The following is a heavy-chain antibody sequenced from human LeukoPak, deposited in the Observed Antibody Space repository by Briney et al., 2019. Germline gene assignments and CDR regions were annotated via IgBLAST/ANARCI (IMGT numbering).Heavy chain of an antibody. CDR2: IKQDGSEK. D-gene: IGHD3-9*01. V-gene: IGHV3-7*01. CDR1: GFTFSSYW. Sequence: GGSLRLSCAASGFTFSSYWMSWVRQAPGKGLEWVANIKQDGSEKYYVDSVKGRFTISRDNAKNSLYLQMNSLRAEDTAVYYCARDFPPHYDILTGYYVRSGAFDIWGQGTMVTVSS. CDR3: ARDFPPHYDILTGYYVRSGAFDI. J-gene: IGHJ3*02.